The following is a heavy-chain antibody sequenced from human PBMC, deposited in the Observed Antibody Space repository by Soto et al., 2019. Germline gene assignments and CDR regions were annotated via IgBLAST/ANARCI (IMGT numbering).Heavy chain of an antibody. CDR2: ISWDGGST. D-gene: IGHD3-10*01. CDR3: AKDLFYIGELPDYYYGTDV. J-gene: IGHJ6*02. V-gene: IGHV3-43*01. Sequence: GGSLRLSCAASGFTFDDYTMHWVRQAPGKGLEWVSLISWDGGSTYYADSVKGRFTISRDNSKNSLYLQMNSLRTEDTALYYCAKDLFYIGELPDYYYGTDVWGQGTTVTVSS. CDR1: GFTFDDYT.